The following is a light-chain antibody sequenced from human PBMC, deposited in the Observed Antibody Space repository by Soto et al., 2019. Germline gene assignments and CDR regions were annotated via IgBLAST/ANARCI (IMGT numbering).Light chain of an antibody. V-gene: IGKV3-15*01. CDR2: TAS. Sequence: EIVMTQSPATLSVSPGERATLSCRASQSVSDYLAWYQQTPGQPPRLLIYTASTRATGIPDRFSGSGSGTEFILTISSLEYEDFAVYYCQQYSNWPRTFGQGTRVEIK. J-gene: IGKJ1*01. CDR3: QQYSNWPRT. CDR1: QSVSDY.